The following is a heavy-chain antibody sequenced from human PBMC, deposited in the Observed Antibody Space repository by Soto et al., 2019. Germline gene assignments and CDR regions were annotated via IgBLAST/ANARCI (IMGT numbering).Heavy chain of an antibody. D-gene: IGHD2-15*01. Sequence: PGGSLRLSCAASGFTVSSKYMSWVRQAPGKGLEWVSLIQSGGPTYYADSVKGRFTISRDTSENTVHLQMDSLRAEDTAVYYCARDDVLCDGGRCYRVPLTVWAKGTTVTVSS. CDR2: IQSGGPT. J-gene: IGHJ6*04. CDR1: GFTVSSKY. V-gene: IGHV3-66*01. CDR3: ARDDVLCDGGRCYRVPLTV.